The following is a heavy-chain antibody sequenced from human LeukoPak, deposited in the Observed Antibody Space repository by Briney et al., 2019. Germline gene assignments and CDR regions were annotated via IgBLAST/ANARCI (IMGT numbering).Heavy chain of an antibody. Sequence: GGSLRLSCAASGFTFSSYWMSWVRQAPGKGLEWVANIKQDGSEKYYVDSVKGRLTISRDNAKNSLYLQMNSLRAEDTAVYYCARRRSSSRGWFDPWGQGTLVTVSS. D-gene: IGHD6-13*01. CDR2: IKQDGSEK. CDR1: GFTFSSYW. J-gene: IGHJ5*02. V-gene: IGHV3-7*01. CDR3: ARRRSSSRGWFDP.